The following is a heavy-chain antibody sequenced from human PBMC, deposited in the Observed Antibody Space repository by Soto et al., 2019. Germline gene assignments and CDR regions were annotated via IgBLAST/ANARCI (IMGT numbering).Heavy chain of an antibody. D-gene: IGHD3-9*01. V-gene: IGHV3-48*04. J-gene: IGHJ4*02. CDR2: IFTTGTTI. CDR1: GFTISSYS. CDR3: ARDKDWAFDY. Sequence: GGSLRLSCAASGFTISSYSMNWVRQAPGKGLEWVSYIFTTGTTIYYADSVKGRFTVSRDNAKNSLFLLLNSLRAEDTAVYYCARDKDWAFDYWRQGTLVTVSS.